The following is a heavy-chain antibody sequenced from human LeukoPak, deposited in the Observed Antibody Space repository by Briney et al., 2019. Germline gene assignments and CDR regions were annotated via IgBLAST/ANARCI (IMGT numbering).Heavy chain of an antibody. CDR2: ISSSGRTI. D-gene: IGHD1-26*01. J-gene: IGHJ3*02. Sequence: GGSLRLSCAASGFTFSDYYMSWIRQAPGKGLEWVSYISSSGRTIHYADSVKGRFTISRDNAKNTLYLQMNSLRAEDTAVYYCAKGLVGAVXPLADAFDIWGQGTMVTV. CDR1: GFTFSDYY. V-gene: IGHV3-11*01. CDR3: AKGLVGAVXPLADAFDI.